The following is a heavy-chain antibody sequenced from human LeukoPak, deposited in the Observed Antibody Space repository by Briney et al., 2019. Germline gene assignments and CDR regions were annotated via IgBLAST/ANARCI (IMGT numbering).Heavy chain of an antibody. J-gene: IGHJ6*04. D-gene: IGHD3-10*01. CDR2: INHSGST. CDR1: GGSFSGYY. V-gene: IGHV4-34*01. CDR3: ARVSTMVRGVISYYYYGVDV. Sequence: KTSETLSLTCAVYGGSFSGYYWSWIRQPPGKGLEWIGEINHSGSTNYNPSLKSRVTISVDTSKDQFSLKLSSVTAADTAVYYCARVSTMVRGVISYYYYGVDVWGKGTTVTVSS.